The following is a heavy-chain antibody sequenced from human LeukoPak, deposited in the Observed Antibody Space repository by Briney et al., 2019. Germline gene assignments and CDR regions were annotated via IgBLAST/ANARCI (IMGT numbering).Heavy chain of an antibody. D-gene: IGHD3-10*01. CDR1: GGSFSGYY. J-gene: IGHJ4*02. CDR2: INHSGST. V-gene: IGHV4-34*01. CDR3: ARDVWFGEFTRGYYFDY. Sequence: PSETLSLTCAVYGGSFSGYYWSWIRQPPGKGLEWIGEINHSGSTNYNPSLKSRVTISVDTSKNQFSLKLSSVTAADTAVYYCARDVWFGEFTRGYYFDYWGQGTLVTVSS.